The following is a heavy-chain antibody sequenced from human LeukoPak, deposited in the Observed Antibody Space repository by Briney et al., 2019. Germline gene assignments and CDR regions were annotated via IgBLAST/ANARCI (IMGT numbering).Heavy chain of an antibody. CDR3: ARVDGDYVYYFDY. D-gene: IGHD4-17*01. CDR1: GGSISSYY. V-gene: IGHV4-59*01. Sequence: SETLSLTCTVSGGSISSYYWSWIRQPPGKGLEWIGYIYYSGSTNYNPSLKSRVTISVDTSKYQFSLKLSSVTAADTAVYYCARVDGDYVYYFDYWGQGTLVTVSS. J-gene: IGHJ4*02. CDR2: IYYSGST.